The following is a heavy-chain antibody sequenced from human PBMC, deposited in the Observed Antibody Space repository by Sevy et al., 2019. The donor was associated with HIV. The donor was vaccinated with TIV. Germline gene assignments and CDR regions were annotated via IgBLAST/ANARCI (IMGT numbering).Heavy chain of an antibody. V-gene: IGHV3-30*18. CDR3: AKDLSCLTYYFDY. CDR1: GFTFSSYG. J-gene: IGHJ4*02. Sequence: GGSLRLSCAASGFTFSSYGMHWVRQAPGKGLEWVAVISYDGSNKYYADSVKGRFTISRDNSKNTRYLQMNSLRAEDRAVYYCAKDLSCLTYYFDYWGQGTLVTVSS. D-gene: IGHD3-16*01. CDR2: ISYDGSNK.